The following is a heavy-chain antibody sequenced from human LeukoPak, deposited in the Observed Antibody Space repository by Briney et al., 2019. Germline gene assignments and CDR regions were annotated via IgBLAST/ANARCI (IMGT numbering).Heavy chain of an antibody. V-gene: IGHV3-48*01. Sequence: GGSLRLSCAASGFTFSSYSMNWVRQAPGKGLEWVSYISSISGTINYADSVKGRFTISGDNARNSLFLQINSLRAEDTAVYYCARDHNYAFDYWGQGTLVTVS. J-gene: IGHJ4*02. CDR2: ISSISGTI. CDR1: GFTFSSYS. CDR3: ARDHNYAFDY. D-gene: IGHD5-18*01.